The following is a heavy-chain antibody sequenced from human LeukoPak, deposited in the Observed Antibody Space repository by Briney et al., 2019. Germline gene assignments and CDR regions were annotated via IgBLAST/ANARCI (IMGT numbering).Heavy chain of an antibody. CDR3: ASQVWYYDRSAFDI. CDR2: IYYGGST. CDR1: GGSISSYD. D-gene: IGHD3-22*01. J-gene: IGHJ3*02. V-gene: IGHV4-59*08. Sequence: SETLSLTCTVSGGSISSYDWSWIRQPPGKGLEWVGYIYYGGSTSYKPSLKSRVTISVDTSKNQFSLKLSSVTAADTAVYFCASQVWYYDRSAFDIWGQGTMVTVSS.